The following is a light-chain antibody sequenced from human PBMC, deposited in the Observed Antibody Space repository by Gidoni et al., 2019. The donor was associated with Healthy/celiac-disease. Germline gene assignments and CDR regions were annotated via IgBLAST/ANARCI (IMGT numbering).Light chain of an antibody. V-gene: IGKV1-5*01. CDR2: DAS. J-gene: IGKJ1*01. CDR1: QSIGSW. Sequence: DIQMTQSPSTLSASVGDRVTITCRASQSIGSWLAWYQQRPGKAPKLLIYDASSLQSGVPSRFSGGGSGTEFTLTISSLQPDDFATYYCQQYNSYSVTFGQGTEVEI. CDR3: QQYNSYSVT.